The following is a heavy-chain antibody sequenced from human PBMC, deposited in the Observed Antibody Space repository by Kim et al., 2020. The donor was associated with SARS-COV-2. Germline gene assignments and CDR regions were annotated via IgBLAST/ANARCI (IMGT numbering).Heavy chain of an antibody. D-gene: IGHD6-13*01. J-gene: IGHJ5*02. CDR3: ARQDIDGHDRYTSSWSYWFDP. Sequence: SETLSLTCTVSGGSISSYYWSWIRQPPGKGLEWIGYIYYTGSTNYNPSLKSRVTISVHTSKNQFSLKLSSVTAADTAVYYCARQDIDGHDRYTSSWSYWFDPWGQGTLVTVSS. V-gene: IGHV4-59*08. CDR1: GGSISSYY. CDR2: IYYTGST.